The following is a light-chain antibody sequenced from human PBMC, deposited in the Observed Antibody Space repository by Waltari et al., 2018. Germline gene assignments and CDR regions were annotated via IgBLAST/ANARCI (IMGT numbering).Light chain of an antibody. V-gene: IGKV3-15*01. CDR3: QQYNDWPKIT. J-gene: IGKJ5*01. CDR2: GAS. Sequence: EIVMTQSPATLSVSPGERATLSCRASQSVSSDLARYQPKPGQAPRLLFYGASTRATGIPARFSGSGSGTDFTLSISSLQSEDFALYYCQQYNDWPKITFGQGTRLEIK. CDR1: QSVSSD.